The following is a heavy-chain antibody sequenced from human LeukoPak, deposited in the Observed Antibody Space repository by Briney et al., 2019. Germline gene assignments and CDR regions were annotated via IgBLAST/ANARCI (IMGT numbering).Heavy chain of an antibody. J-gene: IGHJ6*04. CDR1: GFTFSSYG. Sequence: GGSLRLSCAASGFTFSSYGMHWVRQAPGKGLEWVSYISSSGSTIYYADSVKGRFTISRDNAKNSLYLQMNSLRAEDTAVYYCAELGITMIGGVWGKGTTVTISS. CDR2: ISSSGSTI. V-gene: IGHV3-48*04. CDR3: AELGITMIGGV. D-gene: IGHD3-10*02.